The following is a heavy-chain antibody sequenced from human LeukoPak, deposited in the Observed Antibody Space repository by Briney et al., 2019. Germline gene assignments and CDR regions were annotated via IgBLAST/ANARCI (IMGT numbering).Heavy chain of an antibody. V-gene: IGHV3-7*05. J-gene: IGHJ4*02. CDR2: IKEDGTEE. CDR3: ARWSDGWEFDY. Sequence: RGSLRLSCAAPGFTFCSSWMTWVRQAPGKGLERVAHIKEDGTEEYYVDSVKGGFTISRDNAKISLYLQMNSLRAEDTAVYYCARWSDGWEFDYWGQGTLVSVSS. D-gene: IGHD5-24*01. CDR1: GFTFCSSW.